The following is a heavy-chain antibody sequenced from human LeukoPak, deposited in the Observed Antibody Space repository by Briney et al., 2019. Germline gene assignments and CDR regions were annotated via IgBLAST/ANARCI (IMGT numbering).Heavy chain of an antibody. CDR1: GFIFSSFG. J-gene: IGHJ5*02. V-gene: IGHV3-64D*06. D-gene: IGHD5-12*01. CDR3: VRTYDENPLGWFDP. Sequence: PARSLRLSCAASGFIFSSFGMHWVRQPPGKGLYYVSAISINGGSTYYADSVRGRFTISKDNSKNTLYLQMSSLRPDDTAVYYCVRTYDENPLGWFDPWGQGTLVTVSS. CDR2: ISINGGST.